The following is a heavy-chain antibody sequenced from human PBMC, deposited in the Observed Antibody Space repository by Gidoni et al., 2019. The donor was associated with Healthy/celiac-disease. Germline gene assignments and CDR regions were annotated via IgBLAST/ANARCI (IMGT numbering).Heavy chain of an antibody. V-gene: IGHV3-23*01. D-gene: IGHD3-16*01. J-gene: IGHJ4*02. Sequence: EVQLLESGGGLVQPGGSLRLSCAASGFTFSSYAMSWVRQAPGKGLEWVSAIRDSGGSTYYADSVKGRFTISRDNSKNTLYLQMNSLRAEDTAVYYRAKSPPRLTQVDYWGQGTLVTVSS. CDR2: IRDSGGST. CDR3: AKSPPRLTQVDY. CDR1: GFTFSSYA.